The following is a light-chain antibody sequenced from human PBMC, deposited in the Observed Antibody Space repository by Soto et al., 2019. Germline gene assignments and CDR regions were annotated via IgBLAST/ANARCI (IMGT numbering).Light chain of an antibody. V-gene: IGKV3-20*01. CDR2: GAS. Sequence: EIVLTQSPGTLSLSPGERATLSCRASQSVSSTYLAWYQHKPGQAPRLLIYGASNRAAGIPDRFSGSGSGTDFTLTISRLEPEDFAVYYCQQYDSSPKTFGQGTKVDI. J-gene: IGKJ1*01. CDR1: QSVSSTY. CDR3: QQYDSSPKT.